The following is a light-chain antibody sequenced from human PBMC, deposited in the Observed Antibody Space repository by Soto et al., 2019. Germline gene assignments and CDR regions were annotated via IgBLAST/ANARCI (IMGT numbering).Light chain of an antibody. J-gene: IGLJ1*01. Sequence: SVLTHPAPLSGSPGQAVTISCAGTSSEVGSYNLVSWYQQHPGKAPKLMIYEVSKRPSGVSNRFSGSKSGNTASLTISGLQAEDEADYYCCSYAGSSIFYVFGXGTKATVL. CDR3: CSYAGSSIFYV. CDR1: SSEVGSYNL. CDR2: EVS. V-gene: IGLV2-23*02.